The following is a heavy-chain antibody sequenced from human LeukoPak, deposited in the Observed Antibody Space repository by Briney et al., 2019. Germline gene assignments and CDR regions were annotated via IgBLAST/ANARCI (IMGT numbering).Heavy chain of an antibody. D-gene: IGHD3-22*01. CDR2: IYSSGST. Sequence: SETLSLTCTVSGGSTSSYYWSWIRQPPGKGLEWLGYIYSSGSTNYNPSLESRVTISVDTSKNQFSLKLSSVTAADTAVYYCARHYYHSSGSYSFDYWGQGTLVTVSS. CDR3: ARHYYHSSGSYSFDY. J-gene: IGHJ4*02. CDR1: GGSTSSYY. V-gene: IGHV4-59*01.